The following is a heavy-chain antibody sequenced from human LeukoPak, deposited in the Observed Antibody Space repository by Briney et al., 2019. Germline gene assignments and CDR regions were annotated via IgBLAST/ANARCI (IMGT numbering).Heavy chain of an antibody. CDR3: ARFPHTGYSSSWYEIGDY. J-gene: IGHJ4*02. Sequence: GASVKVSYKASGYTFTSYGISWVRQAPGQGLEWMGWISAYNGNTNYAQKLQGRVTMTTDTSTSTAYMELRSLRSDDTAVYYCARFPHTGYSSSWYEIGDYWGQGTLVTVSS. D-gene: IGHD6-13*01. CDR1: GYTFTSYG. V-gene: IGHV1-18*01. CDR2: ISAYNGNT.